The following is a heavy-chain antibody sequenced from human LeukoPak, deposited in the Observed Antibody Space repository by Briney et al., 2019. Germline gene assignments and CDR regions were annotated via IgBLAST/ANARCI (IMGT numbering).Heavy chain of an antibody. J-gene: IGHJ3*02. CDR2: IYYSGST. V-gene: IGHV4-30-4*01. CDR1: GGSISSGDYY. D-gene: IGHD3-3*01. Sequence: SETLSLTCTVSGGSISSGDYYWSWIRQPPGKGLEWIGYIYYSGSTYYNPSLKSRVTISVDTSKNQFSLKLTSVTAADTAVYYCAREGQNYDFWSGYYDAFDIWGQGTMVTVSS. CDR3: AREGQNYDFWSGYYDAFDI.